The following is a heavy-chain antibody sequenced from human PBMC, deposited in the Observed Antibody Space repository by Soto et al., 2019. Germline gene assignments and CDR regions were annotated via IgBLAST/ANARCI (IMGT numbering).Heavy chain of an antibody. Sequence: SETLSLTCSVSGGSLSSYYWSWNRQPPGKGLEWIGYIYYNGYSHSNPSLKSRVTMSVDTSKNQFSLRVTSVTAADTAVYYCARDRDILVVPVDKRRHFSYYGVDVWGQGTAVTVSS. J-gene: IGHJ6*02. CDR1: GGSLSSYY. CDR2: IYYNGYS. D-gene: IGHD2-15*01. CDR3: ARDRDILVVPVDKRRHFSYYGVDV. V-gene: IGHV4-59*01.